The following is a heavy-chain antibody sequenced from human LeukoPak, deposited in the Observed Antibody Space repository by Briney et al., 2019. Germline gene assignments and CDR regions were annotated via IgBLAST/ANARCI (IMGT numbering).Heavy chain of an antibody. CDR3: ARGGFYGSGRSTDY. D-gene: IGHD3-10*01. J-gene: IGHJ4*02. CDR2: TTYSENT. CDR1: DRSFRTYF. V-gene: IGHV4-34*01. Sequence: SETLSLTCAVYDRSFRTYFWTWIRQLPGKGLEWIGETTYSENTSYNPSFKSRVTISVDTSKNQFSLKLTSVPAADTGLYYCARGGFYGSGRSTDYWGQGTLVTVSS.